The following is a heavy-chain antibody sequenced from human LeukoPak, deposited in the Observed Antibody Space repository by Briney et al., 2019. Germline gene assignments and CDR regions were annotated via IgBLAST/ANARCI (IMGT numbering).Heavy chain of an antibody. CDR3: ARAGIAVAGDDY. D-gene: IGHD6-19*01. CDR1: GFTFGNYS. J-gene: IGHJ4*02. Sequence: GGSLRLSCAASGFTFGNYSMNWVRQAPGKGLEWVSSISSSSSYIYYADSVKGRFTISRDNAKNSLYLQMNSLRAEDTAVYYCARAGIAVAGDDYWGQGTLVTVSS. V-gene: IGHV3-21*01. CDR2: ISSSSSYI.